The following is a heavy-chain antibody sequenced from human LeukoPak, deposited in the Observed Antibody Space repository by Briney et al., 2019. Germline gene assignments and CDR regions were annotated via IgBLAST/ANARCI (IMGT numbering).Heavy chain of an antibody. Sequence: ASVKVSCKASGYTFTSYGISWLRQAPGQGLEWMGWIGAYNGNTNYAQKLQGRVTMTTDTSTSTAYMELRSLRSDDTAVYYCASDEAVRVRDYYYYGMDVWGQGTTVTVSS. CDR3: ASDEAVRVRDYYYYGMDV. J-gene: IGHJ6*02. CDR1: GYTFTSYG. CDR2: IGAYNGNT. V-gene: IGHV1-18*01. D-gene: IGHD3-10*01.